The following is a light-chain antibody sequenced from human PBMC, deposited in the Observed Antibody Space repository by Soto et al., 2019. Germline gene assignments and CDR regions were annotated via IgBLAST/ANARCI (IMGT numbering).Light chain of an antibody. CDR2: DAS. CDR3: QQFDGSRWT. J-gene: IGKJ1*01. V-gene: IGKV3-20*01. Sequence: VLTQSPPTLSLSPGARATLSCRASQSVTSTHLAWYQQKPGQAPRLLIYDASTRATGIPDRFSGSGSGTDFTLTISRLEPEDFAVYCCQQFDGSRWTFGPGTKVDIK. CDR1: QSVTSTH.